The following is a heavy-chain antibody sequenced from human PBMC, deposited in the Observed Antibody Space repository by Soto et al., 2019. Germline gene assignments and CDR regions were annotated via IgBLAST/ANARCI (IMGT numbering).Heavy chain of an antibody. J-gene: IGHJ4*02. V-gene: IGHV4-59*01. D-gene: IGHD6-13*01. Sequence: SETLSLTCTVSGGSISSSYWTWIRQSPGKVLEWIGYIYNIGSTNYNPSLKSRVTISVDTSKNQFSLKLSSVTTADTAVYYCARSPSSSSWYHFDYWGQGTLVTVSS. CDR1: GGSISSSY. CDR2: IYNIGST. CDR3: ARSPSSSSWYHFDY.